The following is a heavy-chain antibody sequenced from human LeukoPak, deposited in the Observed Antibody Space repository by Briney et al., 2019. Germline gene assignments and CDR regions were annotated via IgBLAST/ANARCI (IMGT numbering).Heavy chain of an antibody. Sequence: PSETLSLTCTVSGGSISSSSYYWGWIRQPPGKGLEWIGSIYYSGSSYYNPSLKSRVTISVDTSKNQFSLNLNSVTAADTAVYYCATPAAWRAPRRVVIDYWGQGTLVTVSS. CDR1: GGSISSSSYY. V-gene: IGHV4-39*01. J-gene: IGHJ4*02. CDR2: IYYSGSS. D-gene: IGHD2/OR15-2a*01. CDR3: ATPAAWRAPRRVVIDY.